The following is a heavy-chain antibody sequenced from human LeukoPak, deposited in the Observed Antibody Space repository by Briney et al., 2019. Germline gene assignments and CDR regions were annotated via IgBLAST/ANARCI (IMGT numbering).Heavy chain of an antibody. CDR1: GFTFSNYA. J-gene: IGHJ4*02. CDR3: AKPLSPFECSSSSSCDY. D-gene: IGHD6-6*01. Sequence: GGSLRLSCAASGFTFSNYAMSWVRQAPGKGLEWVSAISGSGGSTYYADSVKGRFTISRDNSKNTLYLQMNSLRAEDTAVYYCAKPLSPFECSSSSSCDYWGQGTLVTVSS. V-gene: IGHV3-23*01. CDR2: ISGSGGST.